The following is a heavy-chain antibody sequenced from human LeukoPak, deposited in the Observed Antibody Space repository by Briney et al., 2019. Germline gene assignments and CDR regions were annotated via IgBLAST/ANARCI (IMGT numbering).Heavy chain of an antibody. CDR2: IWYDGSNK. V-gene: IGHV3-33*01. J-gene: IGHJ4*02. CDR1: GFTFSSYG. D-gene: IGHD3-10*01. Sequence: PGRSLRLSCAASGFTFSSYGMHWVRQAPGKGLEWVAVIWYDGSNKYYADSVKGRFTISRDNSKNTLYLQMNSLRAEDTAVYYCARGPNYGSRSDFFDFWGQGTLVTVSS. CDR3: ARGPNYGSRSDFFDF.